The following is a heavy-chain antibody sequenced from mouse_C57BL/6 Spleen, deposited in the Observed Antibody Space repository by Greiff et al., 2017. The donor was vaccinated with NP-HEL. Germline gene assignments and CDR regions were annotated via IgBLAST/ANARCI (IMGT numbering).Heavy chain of an antibody. CDR1: GYTFTDYH. J-gene: IGHJ2*01. CDR3: ARLDYGKRGNYFDY. CDR2: INPNNGGT. Sequence: EVQLQQSGPELVKPGASVKMSCKASGYTFTDYHMHWVKQSHGKSLEWIGYINPNNGGTSYNQKFKGKATLTVNKSSSTAYMELRSLTSEDSAVYYCARLDYGKRGNYFDYWGQGTTLTVSS. V-gene: IGHV1-22*01. D-gene: IGHD2-1*01.